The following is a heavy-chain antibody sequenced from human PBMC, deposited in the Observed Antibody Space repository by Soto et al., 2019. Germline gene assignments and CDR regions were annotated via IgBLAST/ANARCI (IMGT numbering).Heavy chain of an antibody. Sequence: PSETLSLTCTVPGGSISGYYWIWMRQPPGKGLEWIGYIYNSGSTDYNPALKSRVTISVDTSKNQFSLKLNSMTAADTAVYYCARHNYGSGSTYFDYWGQGTLVTVSS. CDR3: ARHNYGSGSTYFDY. CDR2: IYNSGST. J-gene: IGHJ4*02. D-gene: IGHD3-10*01. CDR1: GGSISGYY. V-gene: IGHV4-59*08.